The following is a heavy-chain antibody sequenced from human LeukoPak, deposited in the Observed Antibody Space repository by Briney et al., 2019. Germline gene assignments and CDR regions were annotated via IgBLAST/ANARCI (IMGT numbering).Heavy chain of an antibody. J-gene: IGHJ3*02. Sequence: PSETLSLTCTVSGGSISGYYWGWIRQPPGKGLEWIGYIYYSGSTNYNPSLKSRVTISEDTSKNQFSLKLSSVTAADTAVYYCARVYSSSSVDAIHIWGQGTMVTVSS. CDR1: GGSISGYY. CDR2: IYYSGST. V-gene: IGHV4-59*01. CDR3: ARVYSSSSVDAIHI. D-gene: IGHD6-6*01.